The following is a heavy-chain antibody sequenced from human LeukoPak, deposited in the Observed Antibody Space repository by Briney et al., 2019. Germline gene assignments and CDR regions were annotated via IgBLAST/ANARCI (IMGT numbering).Heavy chain of an antibody. CDR1: GFTFSSYS. V-gene: IGHV3-21*01. CDR3: ARESDGDGYNSFDY. Sequence: GGSLRLYCSASGFTFSSYSMNWVRQAPGKGLEWVSSISSSSSYIYYADSVKGRFTISRDNAKNSLYLQMNSLRAEDTAVYYCARESDGDGYNSFDYWGQGTLVTVSS. D-gene: IGHD5-24*01. J-gene: IGHJ4*02. CDR2: ISSSSSYI.